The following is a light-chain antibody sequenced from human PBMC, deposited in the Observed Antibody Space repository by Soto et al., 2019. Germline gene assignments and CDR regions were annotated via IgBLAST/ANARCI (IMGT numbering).Light chain of an antibody. CDR2: EGT. J-gene: IGLJ2*01. V-gene: IGLV2-23*03. Sequence: QSALTQPASVSGSPGQSITISCTGPSTDVGTYNLVSWYQQHPGRAPKLIIYEGTKRPSGVSNRFFGSQSGDTASLTISGLQAEDEGDYHCCTYGGSSTFEFGGGTKLT. CDR3: CTYGGSSTFE. CDR1: STDVGTYNL.